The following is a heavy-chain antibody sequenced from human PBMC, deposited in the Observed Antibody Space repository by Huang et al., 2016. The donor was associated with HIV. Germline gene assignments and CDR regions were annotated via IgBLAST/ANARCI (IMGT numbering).Heavy chain of an antibody. D-gene: IGHD1-1*01. Sequence: QVQLVQSAAEVKKPGSSVKVSCEASGGTFRSYAISWVRQAPGQGLEWMGGIIPIFGTTNSTQKFQGRVTITADESSSTAYMELRSLRSEDTAVYYCARASGRIQLPGGYFDLWGRGTLVTVSS. V-gene: IGHV1-69*01. CDR3: ARASGRIQLPGGYFDL. CDR2: IIPIFGTT. J-gene: IGHJ2*01. CDR1: GGTFRSYA.